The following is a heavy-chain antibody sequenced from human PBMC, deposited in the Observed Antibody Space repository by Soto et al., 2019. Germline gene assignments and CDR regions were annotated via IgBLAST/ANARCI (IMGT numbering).Heavy chain of an antibody. J-gene: IGHJ4*02. CDR2: ISAYNGNT. Sequence: ASVKVSCKASGYTFTSYGISWVRQAPGQGLEWMGWISAYNGNTNYAQKLQGRVTMTTDTSTSTAYMELRSLRSDDTAVYYCARDMPEQWLWSFDYWAREPWSPSPQ. CDR1: GYTFTSYG. V-gene: IGHV1-18*01. CDR3: ARDMPEQWLWSFDY. D-gene: IGHD6-19*01.